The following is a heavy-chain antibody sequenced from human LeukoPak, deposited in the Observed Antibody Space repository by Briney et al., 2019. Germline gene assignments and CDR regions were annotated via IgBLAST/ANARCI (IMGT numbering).Heavy chain of an antibody. Sequence: PSETLSLTCTVSGGSISSYYWSWIRQPAGKGLEWIGRIYTSGSTNYNPSLKNRVTMSVDTSKNQFSLKLSSVTAADTAVYYCARMGDYYDSSGYYKVSAFDYWGQGTLVTVSS. D-gene: IGHD3-22*01. CDR3: ARMGDYYDSSGYYKVSAFDY. CDR1: GGSISSYY. V-gene: IGHV4-4*07. CDR2: IYTSGST. J-gene: IGHJ4*02.